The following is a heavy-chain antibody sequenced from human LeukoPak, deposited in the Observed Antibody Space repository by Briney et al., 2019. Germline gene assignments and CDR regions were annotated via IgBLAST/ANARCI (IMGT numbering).Heavy chain of an antibody. CDR3: ARAGWIITSGIDY. CDR1: GYSISRGYY. CDR2: IYHTGST. V-gene: IGHV4-38-2*01. Sequence: SETLSLTCGVSGYSISRGYYWAWIRQPPGKGLEWIGTIYHTGSTYYTPSLGSRGTISVDPSKNEFSLNLNSVTAADTAVYYCARAGWIITSGIDYWGQGALVTVSS. D-gene: IGHD3-10*01. J-gene: IGHJ4*02.